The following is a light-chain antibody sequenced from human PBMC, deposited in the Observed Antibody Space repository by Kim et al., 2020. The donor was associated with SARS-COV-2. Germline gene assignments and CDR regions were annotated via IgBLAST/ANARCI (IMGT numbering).Light chain of an antibody. CDR3: QQTYSIPFT. V-gene: IGKV1-39*01. Sequence: VSVGDRVTITCRASQSISSYLNWYQQKPGKAPKFLIYGTSTLQSGVPSRFSGGGFGTEFTLTISSLQPEDFATYYCQQTYSIPFTFGGGTKVEIK. J-gene: IGKJ4*01. CDR2: GTS. CDR1: QSISSY.